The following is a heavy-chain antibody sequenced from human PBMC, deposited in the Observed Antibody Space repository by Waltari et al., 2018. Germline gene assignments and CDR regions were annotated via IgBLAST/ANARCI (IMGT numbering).Heavy chain of an antibody. CDR2: IKEDGSEK. CDR3: ATQSWSNFEY. Sequence: VQLVESGGGLVQPGGSLRLSCAASQSTFAYYWVTWVRRAPGKGLEWVANIKEDGSEKYYVDSVKGRFTISRDNAKNSLYLQMSSLRVEDTAVYYCATQSWSNFEYWGQGTLVTVSS. V-gene: IGHV3-7*01. CDR1: QSTFAYYW. J-gene: IGHJ4*02. D-gene: IGHD3-3*01.